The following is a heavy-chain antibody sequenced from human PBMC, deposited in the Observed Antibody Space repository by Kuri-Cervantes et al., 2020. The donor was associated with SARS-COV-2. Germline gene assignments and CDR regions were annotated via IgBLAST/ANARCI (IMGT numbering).Heavy chain of an antibody. CDR1: GGSISSGSYY. CDR3: ARVGAVVPAATYYFDY. D-gene: IGHD2-2*01. J-gene: IGHJ4*02. Sequence: LRLSCTVSGGSISSGSYYWSWIRQPAGKGLEWIGRIYTSGSTNYNPSLKSRVTISVDTSKNQFSLKLSSVTAADTAVYYCARVGAVVPAATYYFDYWGQGTLVTVSS. V-gene: IGHV4-61*02. CDR2: IYTSGST.